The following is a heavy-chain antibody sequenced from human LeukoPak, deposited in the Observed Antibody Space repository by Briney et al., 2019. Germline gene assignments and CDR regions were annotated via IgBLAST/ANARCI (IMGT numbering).Heavy chain of an antibody. CDR2: ANSYSGGT. V-gene: IGHV1-2*02. CDR3: ARARKLADDAFDV. CDR1: GYTFTDHF. Sequence: ASVKVSCKASGYTFTDHFVHWVRQAPGQGLQWMGWANSYSGGTSYGPSFRGRVTMTREKSISTVYMELSGLTSDDTAVYFCARARKLADDAFDVWGQGSMVTVSS. J-gene: IGHJ3*01.